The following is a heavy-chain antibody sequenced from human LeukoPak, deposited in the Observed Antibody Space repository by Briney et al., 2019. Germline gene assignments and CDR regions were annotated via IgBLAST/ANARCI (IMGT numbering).Heavy chain of an antibody. CDR1: GGTFSSYA. Sequence: GSSVKVSCKASGGTFSSYAISWVRQAPGQGLEWMGGIIPIFGTANYAQKFQGRVTITADESTSTAYMELSSPRSEDTAVYYCARATSSSITIFGVVIKGDNWFDPWGQGTLVTVSS. J-gene: IGHJ5*02. CDR3: ARATSSSITIFGVVIKGDNWFDP. V-gene: IGHV1-69*01. CDR2: IIPIFGTA. D-gene: IGHD3-3*01.